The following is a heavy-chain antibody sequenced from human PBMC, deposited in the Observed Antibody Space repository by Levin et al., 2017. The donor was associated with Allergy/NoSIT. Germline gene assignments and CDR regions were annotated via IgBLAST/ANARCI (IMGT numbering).Heavy chain of an antibody. CDR2: ISLDGGST. D-gene: IGHD6-13*01. J-gene: IGHJ3*02. Sequence: GESLKISCAASGFTFDDYTMHWVRQAPGKGLEWVSLISLDGGSTYYADSVKGRFTISRDNSKNSLYLQMNSLRTEDTALYYCAKDISSRWFGVGAFDIWGQGTMVTVSS. CDR3: AKDISSRWFGVGAFDI. CDR1: GFTFDDYT. V-gene: IGHV3-43*01.